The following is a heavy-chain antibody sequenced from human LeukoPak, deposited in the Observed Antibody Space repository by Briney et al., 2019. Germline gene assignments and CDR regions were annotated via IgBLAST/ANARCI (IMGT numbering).Heavy chain of an antibody. V-gene: IGHV3-21*01. CDR1: GFTFSGYT. J-gene: IGHJ3*02. CDR3: ARVSILIVPYYAFDI. Sequence: GDSLRLSCAASGFTFSGYTMEWVRQSPGKGLEWVASISSSSNYIYYADSVKGRFTISRDNAKNSLYLQMNSLRAEDTAVYYCARVSILIVPYYAFDIWGQGTMVTVSS. CDR2: ISSSSNYI. D-gene: IGHD2/OR15-2a*01.